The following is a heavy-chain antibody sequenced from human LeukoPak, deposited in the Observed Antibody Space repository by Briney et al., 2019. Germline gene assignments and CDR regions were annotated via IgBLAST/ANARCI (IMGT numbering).Heavy chain of an antibody. D-gene: IGHD3-10*01. Sequence: ASVKVSCKASGYTFTSYAMHWVRQAPGQRLEWMGWINAGNGNTKYPQKFQGRVTITRDTSASTAYMELSSLRSEDTAVYYCARESITMVRGVIRSNNWFDPWGQGTLVTVSS. CDR3: ARESITMVRGVIRSNNWFDP. CDR2: INAGNGNT. J-gene: IGHJ5*02. CDR1: GYTFTSYA. V-gene: IGHV1-3*01.